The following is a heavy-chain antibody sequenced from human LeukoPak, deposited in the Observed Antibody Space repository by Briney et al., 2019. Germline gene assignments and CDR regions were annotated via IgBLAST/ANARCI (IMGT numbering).Heavy chain of an antibody. CDR2: IYTSGST. Sequence: SETLSLTCTASGGSISSYYWSWIRQPAGKGLEWIGRIYTSGSTNYNPSLKSRVTISVDKSKNQFSLKLSSVTAADTAVYYCARVGYSSSWSSTGDAFDIWGQGTMVTVSS. CDR3: ARVGYSSSWSSTGDAFDI. D-gene: IGHD6-13*01. V-gene: IGHV4-4*07. J-gene: IGHJ3*02. CDR1: GGSISSYY.